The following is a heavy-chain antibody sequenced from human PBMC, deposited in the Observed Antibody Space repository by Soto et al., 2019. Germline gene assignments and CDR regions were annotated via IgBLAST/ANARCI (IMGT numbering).Heavy chain of an antibody. J-gene: IGHJ3*02. V-gene: IGHV2-5*01. D-gene: IGHD3-22*01. Sequence: QITLKESGPTLVNPTQTLTLTCSFSGFSLTTSGAGVGWIRQPPGKALEWLAVIYWNDDKRYSPSLKTRLTITKDTSKNQVVLTMTNMDHVDTATYYCARPHPLMIGTDAFDIWGQGTMVTVSS. CDR1: GFSLTTSGAG. CDR2: IYWNDDK. CDR3: ARPHPLMIGTDAFDI.